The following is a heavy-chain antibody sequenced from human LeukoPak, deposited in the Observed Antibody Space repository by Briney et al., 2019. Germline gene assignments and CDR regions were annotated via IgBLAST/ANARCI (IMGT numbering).Heavy chain of an antibody. CDR2: IYHSGST. D-gene: IGHD1-7*01. CDR3: ARVDGQTTLDY. Sequence: SETLSLTCTVSGGSISSGGYYWSWIRPPPGKGLEWIGYIYHSGSTYYNPSLKSRVTISVDRSKNQFSLKLSSVTAADTAVYYCARVDGQTTLDYWGQGTLVTVSS. J-gene: IGHJ4*02. CDR1: GGSISSGGYY. V-gene: IGHV4-30-2*01.